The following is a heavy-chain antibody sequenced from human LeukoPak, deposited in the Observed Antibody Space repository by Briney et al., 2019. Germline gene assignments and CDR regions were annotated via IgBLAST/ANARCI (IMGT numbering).Heavy chain of an antibody. CDR1: GGSFSGYY. CDR3: ASLNYYDSSGYYYVFDY. D-gene: IGHD3-22*01. J-gene: IGHJ4*02. CDR2: IYYSGST. Sequence: PSETLSLTCAVYGGSFSGYYWSWIRQPPGKGLEWIGSIYYSGSTYYNLSLKSRVTISVDTSKNQFSLKLSSVTAADTAVYYCASLNYYDSSGYYYVFDYWGQGTLVTVSS. V-gene: IGHV4-34*01.